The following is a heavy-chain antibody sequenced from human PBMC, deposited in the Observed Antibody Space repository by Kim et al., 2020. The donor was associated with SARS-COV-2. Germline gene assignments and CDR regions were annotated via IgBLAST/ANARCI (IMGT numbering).Heavy chain of an antibody. CDR2: IYYSGST. CDR3: ARHAVIQLWVGSVWFDP. V-gene: IGHV4-39*01. D-gene: IGHD5-18*01. CDR1: GGSISSSSYY. Sequence: SETLSLTCTVSGGSISSSSYYWGWIRQPPGKGLEWIGSIYYSGSTYYNPSLKSRVTISVDTSKNQFSLKLSSVTAADTAVYYCARHAVIQLWVGSVWFDPWGQGTLVTVSS. J-gene: IGHJ5*02.